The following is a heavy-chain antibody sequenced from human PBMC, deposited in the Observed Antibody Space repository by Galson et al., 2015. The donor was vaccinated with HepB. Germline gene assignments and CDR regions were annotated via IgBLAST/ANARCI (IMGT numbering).Heavy chain of an antibody. CDR1: GGSLSGFY. D-gene: IGHD3-10*01. CDR2: INHIGST. Sequence: YGGSLSGFYWTWIRQPPGKGLEWIGEINHIGSTNYNPSLRSRVSISLDKSKNQLSLKLTSVTAADTAMYYCAREDLPYNPGDFWGQGIMVSVSS. V-gene: IGHV4-34*01. CDR3: AREDLPYNPGDF. J-gene: IGHJ4*02.